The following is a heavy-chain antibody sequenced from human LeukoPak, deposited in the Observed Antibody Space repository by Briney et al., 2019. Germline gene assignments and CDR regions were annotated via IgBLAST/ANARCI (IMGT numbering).Heavy chain of an antibody. V-gene: IGHV3-23*01. CDR1: GFTFSSYA. CDR2: ISGSGGST. J-gene: IGHJ5*02. D-gene: IGHD3-22*01. CDR3: AKDSGYDSSGYPFNWFDP. Sequence: GGSLRLSCAASGFTFSSYAMGWVRQAPGKGLEWVSAISGSGGSTYYADSVKGRFTISRDNSKNTLYLQMNSLRAEDTAVYYCAKDSGYDSSGYPFNWFDPWGQGTLVTVSS.